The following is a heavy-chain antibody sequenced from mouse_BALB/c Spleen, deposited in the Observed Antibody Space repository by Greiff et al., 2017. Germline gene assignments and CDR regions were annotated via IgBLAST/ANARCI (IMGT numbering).Heavy chain of an antibody. Sequence: EVQRVESGGGLVKPGGSLKLSCAASGFTFSSYAMSWVRQTPEKRLEWVASISSGGSTYYPDSVKGRFTISRDNARNILYLQMSSLRSEDTAMYYCARGRDRYGNYYAMDYWGQGTSVTVSS. V-gene: IGHV5-6-5*01. D-gene: IGHD2-14*01. CDR1: GFTFSSYA. CDR3: ARGRDRYGNYYAMDY. J-gene: IGHJ4*01. CDR2: ISSGGST.